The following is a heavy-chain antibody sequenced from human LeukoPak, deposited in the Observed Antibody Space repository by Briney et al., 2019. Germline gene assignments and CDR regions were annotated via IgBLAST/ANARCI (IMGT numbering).Heavy chain of an antibody. J-gene: IGHJ4*02. CDR2: MSYDGNNK. D-gene: IGHD5-18*01. Sequence: GGSLRLSCAASGFTFSTYAMHWVRQAPGKGLEWVAVMSYDGNNKYYADSVKGRFTISRDNSKNTLYLQMDSLTAEDTAVYYCARDSYSYGRSSFDYWGQGTLVTVSS. V-gene: IGHV3-30-3*01. CDR3: ARDSYSYGRSSFDY. CDR1: GFTFSTYA.